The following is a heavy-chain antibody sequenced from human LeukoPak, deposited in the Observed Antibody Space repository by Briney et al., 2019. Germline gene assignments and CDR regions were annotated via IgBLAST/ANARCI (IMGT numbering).Heavy chain of an antibody. CDR2: VLGNGGTT. CDR1: GFTFTTYT. CDR3: ARERAFYYFDY. V-gene: IGHV3-64*01. Sequence: GGSLRLSCEASGFTFTTYTMHWVRQAPGKGLEYVSAVLGNGGTTYYANSVKGRFTISRDNSKNTAYLQMGSLRAEDTAVYYCARERAFYYFDYWGQGSLVTVSS. J-gene: IGHJ4*02.